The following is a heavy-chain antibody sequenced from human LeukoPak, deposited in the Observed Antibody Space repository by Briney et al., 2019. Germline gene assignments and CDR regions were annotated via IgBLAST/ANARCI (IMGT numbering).Heavy chain of an antibody. CDR3: AKRYYGSGSYYYFDY. CDR1: GFTFSSYA. J-gene: IGHJ4*02. D-gene: IGHD3-10*01. CDR2: ISGSGGST. V-gene: IGHV3-23*01. Sequence: GGSLRLSCAASGFTFSSYAMSWVRQAPGKGLEWVSAISGSGGSTYYADSVKGRFTISRDNSKNTLYLQMNSLRAEDTAVYYCAKRYYGSGSYYYFDYWGQGTLVTVSS.